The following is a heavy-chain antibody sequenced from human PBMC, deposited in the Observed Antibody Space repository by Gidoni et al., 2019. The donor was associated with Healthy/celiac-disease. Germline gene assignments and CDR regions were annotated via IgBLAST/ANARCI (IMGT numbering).Heavy chain of an antibody. V-gene: IGHV3-33*01. CDR3: ARDPIQQLVPIYYFDY. CDR1: GFTFSSYG. D-gene: IGHD6-6*01. CDR2: IWYDGSNK. Sequence: QVQLVESGGGVVQPGRSLRLSCAASGFTFSSYGMHWVRQAPGKGLEWVAVIWYDGSNKYYADSVKGRFTISRDNSKNTLYLQMNSLRAEDTAVYYCARDPIQQLVPIYYFDYWGQGTLVTVSS. J-gene: IGHJ4*02.